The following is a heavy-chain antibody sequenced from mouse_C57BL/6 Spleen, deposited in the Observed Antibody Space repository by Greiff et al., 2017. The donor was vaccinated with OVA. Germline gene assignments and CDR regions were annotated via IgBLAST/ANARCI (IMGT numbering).Heavy chain of an antibody. V-gene: IGHV2-2*01. D-gene: IGHD4-1*01. J-gene: IGHJ3*01. CDR2: IWSGGST. CDR3: ARNSGTVAWFAY. Sequence: QVQLKQSGPGLVQPSQSLSITCTVSGFSLTSYGVHWVRQSPGKGLEWLGVIWSGGSTDYNAAFISRLSISKDNSKSQVFFKMNSLQADDTAIYYCARNSGTVAWFAYWGQGTLVTVSA. CDR1: GFSLTSYG.